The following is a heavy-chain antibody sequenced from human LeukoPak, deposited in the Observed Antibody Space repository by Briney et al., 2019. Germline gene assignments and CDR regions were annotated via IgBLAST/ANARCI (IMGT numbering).Heavy chain of an antibody. CDR3: ARGRTLSIAVAGTFDY. Sequence: GASVKVSFKASGYTFTGYYMHWERQAPGQGLEWMGWINPNSGGRKYAQKFQGRVTMTRDTSISTAYLELSRLRSDDTAVYYCARGRTLSIAVAGTFDYWGQGTLVTVSS. V-gene: IGHV1-2*02. J-gene: IGHJ4*02. CDR2: INPNSGGR. CDR1: GYTFTGYY. D-gene: IGHD6-19*01.